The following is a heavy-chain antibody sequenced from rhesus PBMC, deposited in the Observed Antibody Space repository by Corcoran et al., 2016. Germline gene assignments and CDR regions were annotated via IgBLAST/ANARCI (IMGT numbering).Heavy chain of an antibody. CDR3: ASAGAAAGPDYFDY. CDR1: GGSISSSY. CDR2: IYGSTSST. Sequence: QLQLQESGPGLVKPSETLSVTRAVSGGSISSSYGSWIRQAQGQGPEWIGDIYGSTSSTNYNPSLKSRVTLSVDTSKNQLSLKLSSVTAADTAVYYCASAGAAAGPDYFDYWGQGVLVTVSS. D-gene: IGHD6S26*01. J-gene: IGHJ4*01. V-gene: IGHV4-169*02.